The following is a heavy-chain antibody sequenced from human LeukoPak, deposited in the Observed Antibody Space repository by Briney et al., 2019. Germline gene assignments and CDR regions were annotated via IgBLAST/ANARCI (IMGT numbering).Heavy chain of an antibody. CDR3: VRHSRVVAFDY. D-gene: IGHD2-15*01. J-gene: IGHJ4*02. CDR2: IYYSGST. Sequence: SETLSLTCTVSGGSISSYYWSWIRQPPGRGLEWIGYIYYSGSTNYNPSLKSRVTISEDTSKNQVSLELSSVTAADTAVYYCVRHSRVVAFDYWGQGNLATVSS. CDR1: GGSISSYY. V-gene: IGHV4-59*08.